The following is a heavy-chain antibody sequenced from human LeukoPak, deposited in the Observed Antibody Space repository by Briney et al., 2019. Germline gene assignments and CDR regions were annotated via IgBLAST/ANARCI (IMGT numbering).Heavy chain of an antibody. Sequence: GESLTLSCAASGFTLGSYCRNWVRQAPGKGLEWVSHISSSGRTIYYADSVKGRFTISRDNAKSSLYLQMNGLRDEDTAVYYCARDRSSSAAPPLSYWGQGTLVTVSS. CDR2: ISSSGRTI. CDR1: GFTLGSYC. CDR3: ARDRSSSAAPPLSY. V-gene: IGHV3-48*02. J-gene: IGHJ4*02. D-gene: IGHD6-13*01.